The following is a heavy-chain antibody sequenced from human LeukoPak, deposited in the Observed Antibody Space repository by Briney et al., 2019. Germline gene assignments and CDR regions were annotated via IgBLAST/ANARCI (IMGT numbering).Heavy chain of an antibody. D-gene: IGHD6-6*01. J-gene: IGHJ4*02. CDR2: IYYSGST. Sequence: PSQTLSLTCTVSGGSISSGDYYWSWIRQPPGKGLEWIGYIYYSGSTYYNPSLKSRVTISVDTSKSQFSLKLSSVTDADTAVYYCARDRPPNYSSSSSYFDYWGQGTLVTVSS. CDR1: GGSISSGDYY. CDR3: ARDRPPNYSSSSSYFDY. V-gene: IGHV4-30-4*08.